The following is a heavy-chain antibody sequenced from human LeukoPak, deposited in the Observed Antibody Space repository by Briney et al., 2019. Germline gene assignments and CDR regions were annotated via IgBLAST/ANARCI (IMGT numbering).Heavy chain of an antibody. CDR1: GFTFSSYG. J-gene: IGHJ4*02. D-gene: IGHD6-13*01. Sequence: GGSLRLSCAASGFTFSSYGMHWVRQAPGKGLEWVAVIWYDGSNKYYADSVKGRFTISGDNSKNTLYLQMNSLRAEDTAVYYCARDAQQQLEYFDYWGQGTLVTVSS. CDR3: ARDAQQQLEYFDY. V-gene: IGHV3-33*01. CDR2: IWYDGSNK.